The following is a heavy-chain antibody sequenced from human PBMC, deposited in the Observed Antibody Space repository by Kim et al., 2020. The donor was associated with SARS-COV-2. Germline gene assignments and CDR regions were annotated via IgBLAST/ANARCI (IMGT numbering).Heavy chain of an antibody. CDR2: IYYSGST. D-gene: IGHD6-13*01. CDR1: GGSISSSSYY. Sequence: SETLSLTCTVSGGSISSSSYYWGWIRQPPGKGLEWIGSIYYSGSTYYNPSLKSRVTISVDTSKNQFSLKLSSVTAADTAVYYCARQYSSSWYPYWGQGTLVTVSS. V-gene: IGHV4-39*01. J-gene: IGHJ4*02. CDR3: ARQYSSSWYPY.